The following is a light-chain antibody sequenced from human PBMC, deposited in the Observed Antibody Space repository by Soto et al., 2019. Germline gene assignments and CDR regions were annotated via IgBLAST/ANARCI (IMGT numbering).Light chain of an antibody. V-gene: IGKV3-15*01. CDR1: QNINTN. CDR3: QQYGNWPPLT. CDR2: GAS. J-gene: IGKJ4*01. Sequence: VMTQSPATLSASPGERVTLSCRASQNINTNLVWYQHKPGQAPRVLLYGASSRARGVPARFSGSGSGTDFTLTISSLQSEDFAMYYCQQYGNWPPLTFGGGTKLWIK.